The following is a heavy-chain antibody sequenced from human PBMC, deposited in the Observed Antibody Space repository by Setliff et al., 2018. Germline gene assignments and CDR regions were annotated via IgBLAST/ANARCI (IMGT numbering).Heavy chain of an antibody. CDR3: ARENTAKNFWGEESDY. D-gene: IGHD3-3*01. J-gene: IGHJ4*02. CDR2: LNPGDGST. Sequence: GASVKVSCKASGYTFTTYFIHWMRQAPGQGPEWMGVLNPGDGSTTYAQRFQGRVKMTRDTSTNTVFMQLNNLRFEDRAVYYCARENTAKNFWGEESDYWGQGTLVTVSS. V-gene: IGHV1-46*01. CDR1: GYTFTTYF.